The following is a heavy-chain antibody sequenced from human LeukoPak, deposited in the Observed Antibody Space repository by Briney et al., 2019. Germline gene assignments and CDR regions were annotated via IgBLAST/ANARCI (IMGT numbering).Heavy chain of an antibody. D-gene: IGHD2-2*01. CDR1: RFTFSDYD. J-gene: IGHJ6*02. CDR2: ISSSDNSI. CDR3: ARGYAYGMDV. Sequence: GGSLRLSCAASRFTFSDYDMNWVRQAPGKGLEWVSYISSSDNSIYYADSVKGRFTISRDNAKNSLYLQMNNLRAEDTALYYWARGYAYGMDVWGQGTTVTVSS. V-gene: IGHV3-48*03.